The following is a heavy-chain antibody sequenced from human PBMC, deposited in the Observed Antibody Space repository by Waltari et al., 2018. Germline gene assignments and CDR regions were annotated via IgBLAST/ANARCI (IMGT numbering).Heavy chain of an antibody. Sequence: EVQLVESGGGLVQPGGSLRLYCAVSGFTFSSLWMSWFRQAPGKGLEWVANIKQDGSEIYYVDSVKGRFTISRDNAKNSLYLQMNSLTTEDTAVYYCAGGGGFLCDIWGQGTLVTVSS. D-gene: IGHD3-3*01. CDR2: IKQDGSEI. V-gene: IGHV3-7*01. CDR1: GFTFSSLW. CDR3: AGGGGFLCDI. J-gene: IGHJ3*02.